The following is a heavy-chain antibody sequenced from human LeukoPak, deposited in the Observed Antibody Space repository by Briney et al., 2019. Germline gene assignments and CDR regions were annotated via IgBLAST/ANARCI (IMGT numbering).Heavy chain of an antibody. D-gene: IGHD2-15*01. J-gene: IGHJ4*02. CDR2: ISSSSSYI. V-gene: IGHV3-21*01. Sequence: GGSLRLSCAASGFTFSSYAMSWVRQAPGKGLEWVSSISSSSSYIYYADSVKGRFAISRDNAKNSLYLQMNSLRAEDTAVYYCASLGVAAGYYFDYWGQGTLVTVSS. CDR3: ASLGVAAGYYFDY. CDR1: GFTFSSYA.